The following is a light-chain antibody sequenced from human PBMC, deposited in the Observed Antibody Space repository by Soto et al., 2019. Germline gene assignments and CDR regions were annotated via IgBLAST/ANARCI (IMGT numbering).Light chain of an antibody. Sequence: EIVFTQSPATLSLSPGERATLSCRASQSVSSYLAWYQQKPGQAPRLLIYDASNRATGIPARFSGSGSGTDFTLTXSSLEPEDFAVYYCQQRSKTFGGGTKVDIK. V-gene: IGKV3-11*01. CDR1: QSVSSY. J-gene: IGKJ4*01. CDR3: QQRSKT. CDR2: DAS.